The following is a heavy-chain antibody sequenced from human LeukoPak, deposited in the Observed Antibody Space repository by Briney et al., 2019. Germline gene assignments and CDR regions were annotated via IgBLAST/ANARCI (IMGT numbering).Heavy chain of an antibody. CDR2: MYYSGST. CDR1: GGSISSGDYY. V-gene: IGHV4-30-4*01. Sequence: PSGTLSLTCTVSGGSISSGDYYWSWIRQPPGKGLEWIAYMYYSGSTYYNPSLKSRVTMSADTSKNQLSLKLSSVTAADTAVYYCARPYYYDSRIDPWGQGILVTVSS. D-gene: IGHD3-22*01. J-gene: IGHJ5*02. CDR3: ARPYYYDSRIDP.